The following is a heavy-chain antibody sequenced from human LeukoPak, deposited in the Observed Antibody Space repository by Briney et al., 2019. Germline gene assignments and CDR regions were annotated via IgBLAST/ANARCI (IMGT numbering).Heavy chain of an antibody. Sequence: PSETLSLTCAVSGGSISSSNWWSWVRQPPGKGLEWIGEIYHSGSTNYNPSLKSRVTISVDKSKNQFSLKLSSVTAADTAVYYCARVPYCSGGSCNYYYYYGMDVWGQGTTVTVSS. CDR2: IYHSGST. CDR3: ARVPYCSGGSCNYYYYYGMDV. D-gene: IGHD2-15*01. J-gene: IGHJ6*02. V-gene: IGHV4-4*02. CDR1: GGSISSSNW.